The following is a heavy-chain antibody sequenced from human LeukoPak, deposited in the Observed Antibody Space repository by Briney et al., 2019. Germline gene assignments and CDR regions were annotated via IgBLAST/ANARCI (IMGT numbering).Heavy chain of an antibody. D-gene: IGHD2-2*01. CDR3: ARDRCSSTSCYRDAFDI. J-gene: IGHJ3*02. CDR2: IIPIFGTA. Sequence: GASVKVSCKASGGTFSSYAISWVRQAPGQGLEWMGGIIPIFGTANYAQKFQGRVTITADESTSTAYMELSSLRSEDTAVYYCARDRCSSTSCYRDAFDIWGQGTMVTVSS. V-gene: IGHV1-69*13. CDR1: GGTFSSYA.